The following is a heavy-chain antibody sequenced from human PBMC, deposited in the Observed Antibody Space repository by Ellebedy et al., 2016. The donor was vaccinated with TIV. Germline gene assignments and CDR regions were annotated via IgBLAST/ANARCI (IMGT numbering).Heavy chain of an antibody. Sequence: GESLKISXAASGFTFSSYAMHWVRQAPGKGLEWVAVISYDGSNKYYADSVKGRFTISRDNSKNTLYLQMNSLRAEDTAVYYCAREACGGDCFQLDIWGQGTMVTVSS. D-gene: IGHD2-21*02. CDR2: ISYDGSNK. CDR3: AREACGGDCFQLDI. CDR1: GFTFSSYA. J-gene: IGHJ3*02. V-gene: IGHV3-30-3*01.